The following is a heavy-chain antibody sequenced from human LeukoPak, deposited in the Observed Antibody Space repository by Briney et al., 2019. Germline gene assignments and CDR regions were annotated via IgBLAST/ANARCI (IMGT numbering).Heavy chain of an antibody. Sequence: SETLSLTCAVYGGSFSGYYWSWIRQPPGKGLEWIGEINHSGSTNYNPSLKSRVTISVDTSKNQFSLKLSSVTAADTAVYYCARRAYSGSYIDYWGQGTLVTVSS. J-gene: IGHJ4*02. CDR1: GGSFSGYY. CDR3: ARRAYSGSYIDY. CDR2: INHSGST. V-gene: IGHV4-34*01. D-gene: IGHD1-26*01.